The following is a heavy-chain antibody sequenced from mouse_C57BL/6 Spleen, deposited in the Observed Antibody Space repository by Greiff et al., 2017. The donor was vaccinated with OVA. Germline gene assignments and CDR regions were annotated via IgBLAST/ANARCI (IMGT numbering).Heavy chain of an antibody. V-gene: IGHV3-6*01. CDR3: ARENSSGYAMDY. Sequence: ESGPGLVKPSQSLSLTCSVTGYSITSGYYWNWIRQFPGNKLEWMGYISYDGSNNYNPSLKNRISITRDTSKNQFFLKLNSVTTEDTATYYCARENSSGYAMDYWGQGTSVTVSS. CDR1: GYSITSGYY. CDR2: ISYDGSN. D-gene: IGHD3-2*02. J-gene: IGHJ4*01.